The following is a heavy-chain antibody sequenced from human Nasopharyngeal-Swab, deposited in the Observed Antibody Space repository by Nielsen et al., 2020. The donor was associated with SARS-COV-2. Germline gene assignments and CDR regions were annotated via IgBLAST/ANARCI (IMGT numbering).Heavy chain of an antibody. CDR2: ISSSSYI. Sequence: GESLKISCAASGFTFSSYSMNWVRQAPGKGLEWVSSISSSSYIYYADSVKGRFTISRDNAKNSLYLQMNSLRAEDTAVYYCAGELLPNYYGMDVWGQGTTVTVSS. CDR3: AGELLPNYYGMDV. V-gene: IGHV3-21*01. CDR1: GFTFSSYS. J-gene: IGHJ6*02.